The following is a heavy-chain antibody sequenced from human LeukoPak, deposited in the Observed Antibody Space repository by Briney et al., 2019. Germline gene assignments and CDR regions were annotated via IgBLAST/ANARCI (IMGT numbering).Heavy chain of an antibody. D-gene: IGHD2-8*01. Sequence: SETLSLTCGVYGGSFSGYYWSWIRQPPGKGLEWIGEINHSGSTNYNPSLKSRVTISVDTSKNQFSLKLSSVTAADTAVYYCAREYCTNGVCSPVGYWGQGTLVTVSS. J-gene: IGHJ4*02. CDR2: INHSGST. V-gene: IGHV4-34*01. CDR1: GGSFSGYY. CDR3: AREYCTNGVCSPVGY.